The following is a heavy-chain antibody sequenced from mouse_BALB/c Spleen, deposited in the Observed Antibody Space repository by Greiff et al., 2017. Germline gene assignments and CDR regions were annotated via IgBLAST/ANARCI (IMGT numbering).Heavy chain of an antibody. D-gene: IGHD2-10*02. V-gene: IGHV3-2*02. CDR1: GYSITSDYA. Sequence: EVQLQQSGPGLVKPSQSLSLTCTVTGYSITSDYAWNWIRQFPGNKLEWMGYISYSGSTSYNPSLKSRISITRDTSKNQFFLQLNSVTTEDTATYYCARTYGNYYAMDYWGQGTSVTVSS. CDR2: ISYSGST. CDR3: ARTYGNYYAMDY. J-gene: IGHJ4*01.